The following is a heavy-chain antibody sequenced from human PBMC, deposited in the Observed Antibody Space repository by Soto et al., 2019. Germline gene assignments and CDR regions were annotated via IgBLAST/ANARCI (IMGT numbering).Heavy chain of an antibody. Sequence: QVQLVQSGTEVKTPGASVRVSCKTSGYTFTKYDISWVRQAPGQGLEWMGLISPNSGRATYSQKVQARVTMTTDTSTSTAYMEVRNLRPDDTDVYYCVRQYFDFWSDFPDFDYWGQGTLVTVSS. D-gene: IGHD3-3*01. J-gene: IGHJ4*02. CDR2: ISPNSGRA. CDR3: VRQYFDFWSDFPDFDY. CDR1: GYTFTKYD. V-gene: IGHV1-18*01.